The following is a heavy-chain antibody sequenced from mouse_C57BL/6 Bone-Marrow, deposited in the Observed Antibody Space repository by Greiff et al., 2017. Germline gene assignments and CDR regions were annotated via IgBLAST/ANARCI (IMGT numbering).Heavy chain of an antibody. CDR3: ARFEITPDY. D-gene: IGHD1-1*01. V-gene: IGHV1-54*01. Sequence: VQLQQSGAELVRPGTSVKVSCKASGYAFTNYLIEWVKQRPGQGLEWIGVINPGSGGTNYNEKFKGKATLTADKSSSTAYMQLSSLTSEDSAVYFCARFEITPDYWGQGTTFTVSS. CDR1: GYAFTNYL. J-gene: IGHJ2*01. CDR2: INPGSGGT.